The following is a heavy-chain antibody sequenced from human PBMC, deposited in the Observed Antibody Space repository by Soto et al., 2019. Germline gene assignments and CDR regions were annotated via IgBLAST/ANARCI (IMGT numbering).Heavy chain of an antibody. CDR1: GFTFSSYA. D-gene: IGHD1-26*01. CDR2: ISGSGGST. CDR3: AKSNEVGELGPHDY. V-gene: IGHV3-23*01. Sequence: EVQLLESGGGLVQPGGSLRLSCAASGFTFSSYAMSWVRQAPGKGLEWVSAISGSGGSTYYADSVKGRFTISRDNSKNPLYLQMNSLRAEDTAVYYCAKSNEVGELGPHDYWGQGTLVTVSS. J-gene: IGHJ4*02.